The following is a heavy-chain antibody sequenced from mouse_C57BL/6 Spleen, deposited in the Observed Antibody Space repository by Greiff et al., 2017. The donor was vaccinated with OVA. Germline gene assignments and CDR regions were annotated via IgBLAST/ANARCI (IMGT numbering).Heavy chain of an antibody. CDR2: ISDGGSYT. CDR3: ARDPTGTAWFAY. D-gene: IGHD4-1*02. V-gene: IGHV5-4*01. CDR1: GFTFSSYA. Sequence: EVKLEESGGGLVKPGGSLKLSCAASGFTFSSYAMSWVRQTPEKRLEWVATISDGGSYTYYPDNVKGRFTISRDNAKNNLYLQMSHLKSEDTAMYYCARDPTGTAWFAYWGQGTLVTVSA. J-gene: IGHJ3*01.